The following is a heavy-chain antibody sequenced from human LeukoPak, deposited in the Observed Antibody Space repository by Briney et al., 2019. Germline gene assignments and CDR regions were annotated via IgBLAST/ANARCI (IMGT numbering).Heavy chain of an antibody. J-gene: IGHJ4*02. Sequence: GRSLRLSCAASGFTFSSYAMHWVRQAPGKGLEWVAVISYDGSNKYYADSVKGRFTISRDNSNNSLFVQMNSLRAEDTAVYFCAKSRSGSANWALQIFDNWGQGTLVTVSS. CDR1: GFTFSSYA. V-gene: IGHV3-30-3*02. CDR3: AKSRSGSANWALQIFDN. D-gene: IGHD1-1*01. CDR2: ISYDGSNK.